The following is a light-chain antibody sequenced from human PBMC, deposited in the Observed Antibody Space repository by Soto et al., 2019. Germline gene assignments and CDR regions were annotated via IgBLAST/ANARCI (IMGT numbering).Light chain of an antibody. CDR3: QQYYNTPRT. CDR2: WAS. J-gene: IGKJ1*01. CDR1: QSVLYSSDNKNY. V-gene: IGKV4-1*01. Sequence: DIVMTQSPDSLAVSLGERATINCKSSQSVLYSSDNKNYLAWYQQKPGQPPKLLIYWASTRESGVPDRFSGSGSGTDFTLTISSLQAEDVAVYYCQQYYNTPRTLGQGTKVDIK.